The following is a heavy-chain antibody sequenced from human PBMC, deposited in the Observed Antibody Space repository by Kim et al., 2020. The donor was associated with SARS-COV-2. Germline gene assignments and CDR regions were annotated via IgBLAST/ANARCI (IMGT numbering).Heavy chain of an antibody. J-gene: IGHJ4*02. V-gene: IGHV3-30*07. Sequence: VQGRFRIASDNSKNTLYLQMKSLRAEDTAVYYCARDLKGSSGCYRGPVGYWGQGTLVTVSS. CDR3: ARDLKGSSGCYRGPVGY. D-gene: IGHD6-19*01.